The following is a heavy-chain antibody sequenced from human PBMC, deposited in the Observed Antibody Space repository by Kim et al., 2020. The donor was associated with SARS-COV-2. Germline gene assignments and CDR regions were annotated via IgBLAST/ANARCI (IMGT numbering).Heavy chain of an antibody. J-gene: IGHJ4*02. CDR2: IYPGDSDT. V-gene: IGHV5-51*01. CDR3: ARHSALMVRGVITRLYYFDY. D-gene: IGHD3-10*01. CDR1: GYSFTSYW. Sequence: GESLQISCKGSGYSFTSYWIGWVRQMPGKGLEWMGIIYPGDSDTRYSPSFQGQVTISADKSISTAYLQWSSLKASDTAMYYCARHSALMVRGVITRLYYFDYWGQGTLVTVSS.